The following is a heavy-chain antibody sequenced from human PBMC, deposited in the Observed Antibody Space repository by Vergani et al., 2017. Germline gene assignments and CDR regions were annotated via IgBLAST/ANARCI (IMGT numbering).Heavy chain of an antibody. Sequence: EVQLVESGGGLVQPGGSLRLSCAASGFTFSSYEMNWVRQAPGKGLEWVSYISSSGSTIYYADSVKGRFTISRDNAKNSLYLQMNSLRAEDTAVYYCARNDYYYDILTGYYTQYYFDYWGQGTLVTVSS. CDR3: ARNDYYYDILTGYYTQYYFDY. J-gene: IGHJ4*02. D-gene: IGHD3-9*01. CDR1: GFTFSSYE. V-gene: IGHV3-48*03. CDR2: ISSSGSTI.